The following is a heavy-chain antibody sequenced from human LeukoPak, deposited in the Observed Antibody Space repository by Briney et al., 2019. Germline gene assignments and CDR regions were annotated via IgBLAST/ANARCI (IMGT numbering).Heavy chain of an antibody. D-gene: IGHD4-23*01. CDR1: GFSFDDDT. CDR3: AKAGNGHGHFDY. Sequence: GGSLRLSCAASGFSFDDDTMHWVRQGPGKGLGWVSVIRLDGINTYYVDSVKGRFTISTDNTKNSLYLQMNSLRTEDSALYYCAKAGNGHGHFDYWGQGTLVTVSS. V-gene: IGHV3-43*01. J-gene: IGHJ4*02. CDR2: IRLDGINT.